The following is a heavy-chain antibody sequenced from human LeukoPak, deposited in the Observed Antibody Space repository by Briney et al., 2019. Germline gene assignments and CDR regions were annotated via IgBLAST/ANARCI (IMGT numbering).Heavy chain of an antibody. CDR1: GYTFTGYY. J-gene: IGHJ4*01. V-gene: IGHV1-2*02. Sequence: GASVKVSCKASGYTFTGYYMHWVRQAPGQGLEWMGWINPNSGGTNYAQEFQGRVTMTRDTSISTAYMELSRLRSDDTAVYYCARAEPYYYDSGGFTLFDYWGQEPWSPSPQ. CDR2: INPNSGGT. CDR3: ARAEPYYYDSGGFTLFDY. D-gene: IGHD3-22*01.